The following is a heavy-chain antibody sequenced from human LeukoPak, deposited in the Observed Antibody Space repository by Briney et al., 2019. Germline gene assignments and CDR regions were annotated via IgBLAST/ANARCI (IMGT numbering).Heavy chain of an antibody. Sequence: PGRSLRLSCAASGFTFSSYGMHWVRQAPGKGLEWVAVIWYDGSNKYYADSVKGRFTISRDNSKNTLYLQMNSLRAEDTAVYYCARAMVQGVPGGGFDPWGQGTLVTVSS. J-gene: IGHJ5*02. CDR1: GFTFSSYG. D-gene: IGHD3-10*01. CDR2: IWYDGSNK. CDR3: ARAMVQGVPGGGFDP. V-gene: IGHV3-33*01.